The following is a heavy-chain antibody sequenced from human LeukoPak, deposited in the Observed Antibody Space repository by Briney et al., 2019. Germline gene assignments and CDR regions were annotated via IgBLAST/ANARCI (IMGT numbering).Heavy chain of an antibody. Sequence: SETLSLTCTVSGGSISSYYWSWIRQPPGKGLEWIGYIYYSGSTNYNPSLKSRVTISVDTSKNQFSLKLSSVTAAATAVYYCARVGYDILTGYYSGFDYWGQGTPVTVSS. J-gene: IGHJ4*02. CDR3: ARVGYDILTGYYSGFDY. D-gene: IGHD3-9*01. V-gene: IGHV4-59*01. CDR2: IYYSGST. CDR1: GGSISSYY.